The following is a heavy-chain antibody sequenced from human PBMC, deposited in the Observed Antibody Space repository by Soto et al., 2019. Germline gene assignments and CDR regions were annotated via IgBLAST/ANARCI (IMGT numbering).Heavy chain of an antibody. D-gene: IGHD7-27*01. CDR2: IIPIFGTA. J-gene: IGHJ6*02. V-gene: IGHV1-69*13. CDR1: GGTFSSYA. Sequence: SVKVSCKASGGTFSSYAISWVRQAPGQGLEWMGGIIPIFGTANYAQKFQGRVTITADESTSTAYMELSSLRSEDTAVYYCARDHPGAELGYYYYGMDVWGQGTTVTVSS. CDR3: ARDHPGAELGYYYYGMDV.